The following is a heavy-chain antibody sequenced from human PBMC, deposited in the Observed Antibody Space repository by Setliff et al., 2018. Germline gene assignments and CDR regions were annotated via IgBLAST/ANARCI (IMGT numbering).Heavy chain of an antibody. J-gene: IGHJ4*02. Sequence: ASVKVSCKASGYTFSNYGITWVRQAPGQGLEWMGWISAYSGNTKYALTLQGRVTMTTDPSTTTAYLELRSLRSDDTAVYYCSRLVRYCTTTSCQRLSGDEYWGQGTLVTVSS. V-gene: IGHV1-18*04. CDR2: ISAYSGNT. D-gene: IGHD2-2*01. CDR3: SRLVRYCTTTSCQRLSGDEY. CDR1: GYTFSNYG.